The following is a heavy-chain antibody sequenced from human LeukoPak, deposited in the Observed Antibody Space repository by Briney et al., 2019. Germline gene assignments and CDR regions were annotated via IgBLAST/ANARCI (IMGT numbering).Heavy chain of an antibody. CDR1: GFTFSNYW. V-gene: IGHV3-74*01. D-gene: IGHD2-15*01. Sequence: GGSLRLSCAVSGFTFSNYWMHWVRQGPGEGLAWVSRITNDGSATGYADSVKGRFTISRDNAKNILYLHMDSLSPEDTAVYYCARDASPGYFDLWGRGTLVTVSS. CDR3: ARDASPGYFDL. J-gene: IGHJ2*01. CDR2: ITNDGSAT.